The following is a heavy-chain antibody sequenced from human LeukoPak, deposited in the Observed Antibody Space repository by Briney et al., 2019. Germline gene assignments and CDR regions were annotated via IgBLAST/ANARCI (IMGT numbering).Heavy chain of an antibody. V-gene: IGHV3-48*01. D-gene: IGHD2-21*01. CDR3: ASRVNDGY. J-gene: IGHJ4*02. CDR1: GFAVGSNY. Sequence: GGSLRLSCAASGFAVGSNYMTWVRQAPGKGLEWVSYISSSSSTIYYADSVKGRFTISRDNAKNSLYLQMNSLRAEDTAVYYCASRVNDGYWGQGTLVTVSS. CDR2: ISSSSSTI.